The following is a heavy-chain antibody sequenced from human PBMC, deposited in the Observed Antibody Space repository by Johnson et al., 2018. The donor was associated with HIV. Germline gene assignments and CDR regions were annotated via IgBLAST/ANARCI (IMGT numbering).Heavy chain of an antibody. V-gene: IGHV3-23*04. J-gene: IGHJ3*01. Sequence: VQLVESGGGLVQPGGSLRVSCAASGFKYAASGLAFSNYAVKWVSHTPGGDGGTSFADSVRGRYIISRDNANSSLYLQMNSLKTEDTAVYYCTTDYRLTVVTRSDAFDLWGQGTMVAVSS. CDR1: GFKYAAS. D-gene: IGHD4-23*01. CDR3: TTDYRLTVVTRSDAFDL. CDR2: TPGGDGGT.